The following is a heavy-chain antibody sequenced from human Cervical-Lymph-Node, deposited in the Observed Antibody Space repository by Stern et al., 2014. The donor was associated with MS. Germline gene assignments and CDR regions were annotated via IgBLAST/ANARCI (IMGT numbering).Heavy chain of an antibody. CDR1: GYRFTTYD. CDR3: ARGGRGAFDV. D-gene: IGHD1-14*01. CDR2: VNPDSGTT. J-gene: IGHJ3*01. Sequence: PLVQSGAEEKKPGASVKVTCKTSGYRFTTYDFNWVRQAPGQGLEWMGWVNPDSGTTGYAPKFQDRLTLTTTTSSKTTSMELRGLRPDDTAVYFCARGGRGAFDVWGQGTVITVSS. V-gene: IGHV1-8*01.